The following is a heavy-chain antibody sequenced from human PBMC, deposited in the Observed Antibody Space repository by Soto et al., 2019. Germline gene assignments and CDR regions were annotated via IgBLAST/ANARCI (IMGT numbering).Heavy chain of an antibody. J-gene: IGHJ4*02. D-gene: IGHD5-12*01. Sequence: PSETPSLTCAVSGVPISTYYSSWIRQPPGKGLEWIGYNYHSGTTNYNPSLKSRVTISVDTSKNQFSLRLTSVTAADTAIYYCVREAYIGYGHAIDYWGQGTLVTVSS. V-gene: IGHV4-59*01. CDR3: VREAYIGYGHAIDY. CDR1: GVPISTYY. CDR2: NYHSGTT.